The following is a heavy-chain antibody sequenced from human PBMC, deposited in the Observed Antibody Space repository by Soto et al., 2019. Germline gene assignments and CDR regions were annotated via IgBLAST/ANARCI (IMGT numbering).Heavy chain of an antibody. CDR1: GGSVSSGSYY. CDR3: ARVRGGWSDD. CDR2: IYYGGST. D-gene: IGHD6-19*01. V-gene: IGHV4-61*01. J-gene: IGHJ4*02. Sequence: QVQLQESGPGLVKPSETLSLTCTVSGGSVSSGSYYWSWIRQPPGKGLEWVGYIYYGGSTNYNPSLKSRVTRSVVTSKNQFALELSSVTAEDTAVYYCARVRGGWSDDWGQGTLVTVFS.